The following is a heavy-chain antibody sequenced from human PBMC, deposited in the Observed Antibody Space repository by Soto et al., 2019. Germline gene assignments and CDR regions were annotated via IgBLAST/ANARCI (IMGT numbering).Heavy chain of an antibody. V-gene: IGHV4-59*08. CDR3: ARSVYCSGGSCYEYYFDY. J-gene: IGHJ4*02. D-gene: IGHD2-15*01. Sequence: SETLSLTGTVSGGSISSYYWSWIRQPPGKGLEWIGYIYYSGSTNYNPSLKSRVTISVDTSKNQFSLKLSSVTAADTAVYYCARSVYCSGGSCYEYYFDYWGQGTLVTVSS. CDR1: GGSISSYY. CDR2: IYYSGST.